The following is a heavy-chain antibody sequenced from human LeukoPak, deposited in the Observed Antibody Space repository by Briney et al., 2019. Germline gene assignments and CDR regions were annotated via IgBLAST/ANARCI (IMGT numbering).Heavy chain of an antibody. J-gene: IGHJ4*02. CDR1: GGTFSSYT. Sequence: GASVKVSCKASGGTFSSYTISWVRQAPGQGLEWMGRIIPILGIANYAQKFQGRVTITRSTSISTAYMELSSLRSEDTAVYYCARVAGPIDYWGQGTLVTVSS. CDR3: ARVAGPIDY. V-gene: IGHV1-69*02. CDR2: IIPILGIA. D-gene: IGHD6-19*01.